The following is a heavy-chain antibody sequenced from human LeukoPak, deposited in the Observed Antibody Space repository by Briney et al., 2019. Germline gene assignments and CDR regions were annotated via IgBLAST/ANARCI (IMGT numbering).Heavy chain of an antibody. V-gene: IGHV4-30-2*01. D-gene: IGHD2-8*01. CDR2: IYHSGST. CDR1: GGSISSGGYS. Sequence: SQTLSLTCAVSGGSISSGGYSWSWIRQPPGKGLEWIGYIYHSGSTNYNPSLKSRVTISVDTSKNQFSLKLNSVTAADTAVYYCTRENGAFSPFGYWGQGTLVTVPS. J-gene: IGHJ4*02. CDR3: TRENGAFSPFGY.